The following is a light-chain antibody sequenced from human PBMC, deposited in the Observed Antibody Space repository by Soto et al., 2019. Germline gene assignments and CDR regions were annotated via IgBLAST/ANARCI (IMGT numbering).Light chain of an antibody. J-gene: IGKJ2*01. V-gene: IGKV3-20*01. CDR1: QSVSNND. CDR2: GAS. CDR3: QQYGSSPYT. Sequence: SVLTQSPGTLSLSPGERATLSCRASQSVSNNDLAWYQQKPGQAPRLLIYGASSRATGIPDRVSGSGYGTDFTLTISRLEPEDFAVYYCQQYGSSPYTFGKGNNLEIK.